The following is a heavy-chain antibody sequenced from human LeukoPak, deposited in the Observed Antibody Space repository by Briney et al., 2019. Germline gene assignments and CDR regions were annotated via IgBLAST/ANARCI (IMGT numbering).Heavy chain of an antibody. CDR2: IKEDGSQK. J-gene: IGHJ4*02. Sequence: GGSLRLSCAASGFSFSTYWMAWVRQAPGKGLEWVANIKEDGSQKYHVDSVKGRFTISRDNAKNSLYLQMNSLSGEDTAVYYCAREIIGAASAFDCWSQGTLVTVSS. CDR3: AREIIGAASAFDC. CDR1: GFSFSTYW. V-gene: IGHV3-7*03. D-gene: IGHD3-16*02.